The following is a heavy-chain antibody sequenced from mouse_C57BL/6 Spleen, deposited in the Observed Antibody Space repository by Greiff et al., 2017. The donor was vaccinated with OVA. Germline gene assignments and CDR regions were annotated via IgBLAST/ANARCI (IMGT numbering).Heavy chain of an antibody. CDR1: GYAFTNYL. V-gene: IGHV1-54*01. J-gene: IGHJ4*01. Sequence: VQLQQSGAELVRPGTSVKVSCKASGYAFTNYLIEWVKQRPGQGLEWIGVINPGSGGTNYNEKFKGKATLTADKSSSTAYMQLSSRTSEDSAVYFCARNQEDYAMDYWGQGTSVTVSS. CDR3: ARNQEDYAMDY. CDR2: INPGSGGT.